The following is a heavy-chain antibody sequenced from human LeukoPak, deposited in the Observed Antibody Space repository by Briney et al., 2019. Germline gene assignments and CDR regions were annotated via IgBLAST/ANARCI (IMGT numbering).Heavy chain of an antibody. V-gene: IGHV4-39*01. CDR3: TRHFGSGRDDY. CDR1: GGSISSSNYY. J-gene: IGHJ4*02. Sequence: SETLSLTCTVSGGSISSSNYYWGWIRQPPGKGLEWIGSIHYSGSTYYNPSLKSRITVSVDTSKNQFTVNLSSVTAADTAVYYCTRHFGSGRDDYWGQGTLVTVSS. CDR2: IHYSGST. D-gene: IGHD3-10*01.